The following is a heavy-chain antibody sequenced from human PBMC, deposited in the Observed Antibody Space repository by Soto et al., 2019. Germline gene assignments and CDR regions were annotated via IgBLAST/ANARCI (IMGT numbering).Heavy chain of an antibody. V-gene: IGHV1-69*08. D-gene: IGHD2-2*01. CDR1: GGTFSSYT. CDR2: IIPILGIA. J-gene: IGHJ5*02. CDR3: ARDCSSTSCYAYP. Sequence: QVQLVQSGAEVKKPGSSVKVSCKASGGTFSSYTISWVRQAPGQWLEWMGRIIPILGIANYAQKFQGRVTITADKFTSTAYMELSSLRSEDTAVYYCARDCSSTSCYAYPWGQGTLVTVSS.